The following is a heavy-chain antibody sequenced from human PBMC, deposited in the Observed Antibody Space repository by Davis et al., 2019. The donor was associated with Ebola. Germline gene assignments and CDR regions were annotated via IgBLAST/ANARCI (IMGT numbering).Heavy chain of an antibody. J-gene: IGHJ4*02. CDR3: AKLGYSN. V-gene: IGHV3-23*01. Sequence: GESLKISCAASGFTFSSYGMHWVRQAPGKGLEWVSAISGSGGSTYYADSVKGRFTISRDNSKNTLYLQMNSLRAEDTAVYYCAKLGYSNWGQGTLVTVSS. CDR1: GFTFSSYG. CDR2: ISGSGGST. D-gene: IGHD5-18*01.